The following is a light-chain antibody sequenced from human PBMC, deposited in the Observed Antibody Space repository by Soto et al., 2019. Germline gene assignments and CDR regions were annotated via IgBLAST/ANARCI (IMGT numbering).Light chain of an antibody. CDR1: SSNIGSNY. J-gene: IGLJ2*01. CDR2: RNN. V-gene: IGLV1-47*01. Sequence: QSVLTQPPSASGTPGQRVTISCSGSSSNIGSNYVYWYQQLPGTAPKLLIYRNNQRPSGVPDRFSGSKSGTSASLAISGLRSEDATDYYSAAWDDSLSGRVFGGGTKLTVL. CDR3: AAWDDSLSGRV.